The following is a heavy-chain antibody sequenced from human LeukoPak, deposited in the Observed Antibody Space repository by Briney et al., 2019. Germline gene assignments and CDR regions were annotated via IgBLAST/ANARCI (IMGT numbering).Heavy chain of an antibody. CDR3: ARQSSDYYYYYIDV. V-gene: IGHV4-39*01. CDR1: GGSISSSHYY. Sequence: SETLSLTCTVSGGSISSSHYYWCWIRQPPGKGLEWIGSIYYSGTTYYNPSLESRVTISDDTSKNRFSLMLTSVTAADTAVYYCARQSSDYYYYYIDVWGEGTTVIVSS. CDR2: IYYSGTT. J-gene: IGHJ6*03.